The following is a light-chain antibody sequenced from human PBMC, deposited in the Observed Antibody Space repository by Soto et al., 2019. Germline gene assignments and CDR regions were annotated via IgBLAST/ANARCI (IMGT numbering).Light chain of an antibody. CDR1: NSDVGGYDY. Sequence: QSVLTQPASVSGSPGQSITISCTGTNSDVGGYDYVSWYQQHPDKAPKFMIYEVTNRPSGVSHRFSGSKSGNTASLTISGLQAEDEADYYCSSYTTTSPYVFGTGTKVTVL. J-gene: IGLJ1*01. CDR3: SSYTTTSPYV. CDR2: EVT. V-gene: IGLV2-14*01.